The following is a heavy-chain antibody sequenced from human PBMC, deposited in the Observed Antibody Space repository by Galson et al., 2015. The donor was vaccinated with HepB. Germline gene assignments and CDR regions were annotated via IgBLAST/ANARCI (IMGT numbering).Heavy chain of an antibody. CDR2: ISSTLYT. J-gene: IGHJ4*02. CDR3: ARVADADYGDHTHFDF. V-gene: IGHV3-11*06. D-gene: IGHD4-17*01. Sequence: SLRLSCAASGFTFSDYYMSWIRQAPGKGLEWLSYISSTLYTNYADSVKGRFTISRDNAKNSLFLQIYSLRAEDTAVYYCARVADADYGDHTHFDFWGQGVLVTVSS. CDR1: GFTFSDYY.